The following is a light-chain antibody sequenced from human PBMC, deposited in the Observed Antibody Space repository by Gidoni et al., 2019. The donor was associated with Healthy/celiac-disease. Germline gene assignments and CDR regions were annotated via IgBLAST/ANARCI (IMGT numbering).Light chain of an antibody. CDR3: QQSYSTSGYT. CDR1: QSISSY. CDR2: AAS. J-gene: IGKJ2*01. Sequence: DIQMTQSPSSLSASVGDRVTITCRASQSISSYLNCYQQKPGKAPKLLIYAASSLQSGVPSRFSGSGSGTDFTLTISSLQPEDFATYYCQQSYSTSGYTFGQGTKLEIK. V-gene: IGKV1-39*01.